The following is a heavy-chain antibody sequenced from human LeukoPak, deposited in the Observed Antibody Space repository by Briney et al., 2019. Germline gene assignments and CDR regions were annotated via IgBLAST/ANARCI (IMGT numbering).Heavy chain of an antibody. CDR3: ARDANDALDY. V-gene: IGHV3-21*01. CDR1: GFTFSSYS. CDR2: ISSSSSYI. D-gene: IGHD1-1*01. Sequence: KPGGSLRLSCAASGFTFSSYSMNWVRQAPGKGLEWVSSISSSSSYIYYADSVKGRFTTSRDNAKNSLYLQMNSLRAEDTAVYYCARDANDALDYWGQGTLVTVSS. J-gene: IGHJ4*02.